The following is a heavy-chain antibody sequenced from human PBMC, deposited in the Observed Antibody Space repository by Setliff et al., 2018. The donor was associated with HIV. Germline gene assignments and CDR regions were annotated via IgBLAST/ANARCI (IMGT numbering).Heavy chain of an antibody. V-gene: IGHV1-3*01. CDR3: ARDRVPKRGYTYREPDFDS. CDR2: INAGNGNT. J-gene: IGHJ4*02. Sequence: GASVKVSCKASGFTFTSYAIHWVRQAPGQGLEWMGWINAGNGNTKYSQKFQGRVTITRDTSASTAYMELSSLRSEDTAVYYCARDRVPKRGYTYREPDFDSWGQGTLVTVSS. CDR1: GFTFTSYA. D-gene: IGHD3-16*02.